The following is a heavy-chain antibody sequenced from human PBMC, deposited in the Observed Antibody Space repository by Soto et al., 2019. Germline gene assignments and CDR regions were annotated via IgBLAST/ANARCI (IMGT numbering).Heavy chain of an antibody. CDR3: ARVSCTNGVCLNYYYYYGMDV. CDR1: GGSISSGDYY. Sequence: TLSLTCTVSGGSISSGDYYWSWIRQPPGKGLEWIGYIYYSGSTYYNPSLKSRVTISVDTSKNQFSLKLSSVTAADTAVYYCARVSCTNGVCLNYYYYYGMDVWGQGTTVTVSS. CDR2: IYYSGST. V-gene: IGHV4-30-4*01. D-gene: IGHD2-8*01. J-gene: IGHJ6*02.